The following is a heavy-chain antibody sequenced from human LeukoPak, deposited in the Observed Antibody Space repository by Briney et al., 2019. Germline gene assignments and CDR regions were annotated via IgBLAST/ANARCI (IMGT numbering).Heavy chain of an antibody. V-gene: IGHV3-7*03. Sequence: GGSLRLSCEASGFIFNNYWMSWVRQTPGEGLEWVANIKEDGSEQYYVDSVKGRFTITRDNAKNLLYLQVNSLRAEDTAVYYCARDVSNSGWYEGTFDVWGQGTMVTVSS. J-gene: IGHJ3*01. D-gene: IGHD6-19*01. CDR1: GFIFNNYW. CDR3: ARDVSNSGWYEGTFDV. CDR2: IKEDGSEQ.